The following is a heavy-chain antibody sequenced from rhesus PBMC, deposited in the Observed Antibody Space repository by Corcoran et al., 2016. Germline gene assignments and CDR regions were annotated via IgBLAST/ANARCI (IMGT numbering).Heavy chain of an antibody. V-gene: IGHV4S14*01. D-gene: IGHD4-29*01. CDR1: GYSISSGYH. CDR3: ARDRDYGSNYFDY. J-gene: IGHJ4*01. CDR2: IYGSGGSN. Sequence: QVQLQESGPGLVTPSETLSLTCAVSGYSISSGYHWNWTRQPPGKGLEWIGSIYGSGGSNYLNPSLKSRVTLSVDTSKNQFSLKLSSVTAADTAVYYCARDRDYGSNYFDYWGQGVLVTVSS.